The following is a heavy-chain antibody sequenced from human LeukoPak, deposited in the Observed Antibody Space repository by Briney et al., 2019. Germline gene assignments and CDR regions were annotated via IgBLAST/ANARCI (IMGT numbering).Heavy chain of an antibody. CDR1: GFTFRVYT. D-gene: IGHD3-3*01. V-gene: IGHV3-21*01. CDR2: IFSSSSDI. CDR3: ARVPGGLEWADFDY. J-gene: IGHJ4*02. Sequence: PGGSLRLSCAASGFTFRVYTMNWVRPAPGKGLEWGSSIFSSSSDISYADSVKGRFTISRDNAKNSLYLQMNSLRAEDTAVYYCARVPGGLEWADFDYWGQGTLVTVSS.